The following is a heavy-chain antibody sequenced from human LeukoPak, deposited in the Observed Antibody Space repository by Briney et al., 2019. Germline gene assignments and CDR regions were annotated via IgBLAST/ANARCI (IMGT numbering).Heavy chain of an antibody. D-gene: IGHD1-26*01. J-gene: IGHJ4*02. CDR1: GFSLITTGVR. CDR2: IDWDDDK. V-gene: IGHV2-70*04. Sequence: SGPTLVNPTQTLTLTCTFSGFSLITTGVRMSWIRQPPGWALEWLALIDWDDDKFYSASLKTRLTISKDDSKHQVVLALTNMDPVDTATYYCVRVTGSYFDFWGQGILVTVSS. CDR3: VRVTGSYFDF.